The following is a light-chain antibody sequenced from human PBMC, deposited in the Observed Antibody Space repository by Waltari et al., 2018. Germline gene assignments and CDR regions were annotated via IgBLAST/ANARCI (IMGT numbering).Light chain of an antibody. CDR1: SSDVGGYNY. Sequence: QSALTQPRSVSGSPGQSVTIPCTGTSSDVGGYNYVSWYQQPPGKAPKRMIYDVRKRPSGCPDRCSGSESRNTASLTISGLQTDDEADYYGGSYAGSYTGVFGGGTELTVL. V-gene: IGLV2-11*01. CDR3: GSYAGSYTGV. J-gene: IGLJ3*02. CDR2: DVR.